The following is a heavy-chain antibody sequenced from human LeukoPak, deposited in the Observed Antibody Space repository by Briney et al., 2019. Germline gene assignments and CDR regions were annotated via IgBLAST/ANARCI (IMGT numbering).Heavy chain of an antibody. V-gene: IGHV3-21*01. D-gene: IGHD4-17*01. CDR3: ARRATVTTSGIDY. Sequence: GGSLRLSCAASGFTFSSYSMNWVRQAPGKGLEWVSSISSSSSYMYYADSVKGRFTISRDNAKNSLYLQMNSLRAEDTAVYYCARRATVTTSGIDYWGQGTLVTVSS. CDR1: GFTFSSYS. CDR2: ISSSSSYM. J-gene: IGHJ4*02.